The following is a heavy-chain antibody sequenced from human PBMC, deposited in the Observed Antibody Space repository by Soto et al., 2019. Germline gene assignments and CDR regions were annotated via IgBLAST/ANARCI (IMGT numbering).Heavy chain of an antibody. CDR2: IYYSGST. CDR1: GGSISSYY. J-gene: IGHJ4*02. CDR3: ARDGPPPYCSSTSCPYYFDY. Sequence: QVQLQESGPGLVKPSETLSLTCTVSGGSISSYYWSWIRQPPGKGLEWIGYIYYSGSTNYNPSLKSRVTISVDTSKNQFSLKLNSVTAADTAVYYCARDGPPPYCSSTSCPYYFDYWGQGTLVTVSS. V-gene: IGHV4-59*12. D-gene: IGHD2-2*01.